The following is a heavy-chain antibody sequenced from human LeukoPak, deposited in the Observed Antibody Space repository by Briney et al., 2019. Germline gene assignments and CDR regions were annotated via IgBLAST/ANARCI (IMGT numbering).Heavy chain of an antibody. Sequence: PGGSLRLSCAAPGFTFSSYDMTWGRQAPGRGLERVSSIRPSGDNTYYRDSVKGRFTISRDNSKNTVYLQMNNMRVDDTAVYYCVRVAGWHGFDPWGQGTLVTVSS. CDR3: VRVAGWHGFDP. CDR2: IRPSGDNT. CDR1: GFTFSSYD. J-gene: IGHJ5*02. V-gene: IGHV3-23*01. D-gene: IGHD6-19*01.